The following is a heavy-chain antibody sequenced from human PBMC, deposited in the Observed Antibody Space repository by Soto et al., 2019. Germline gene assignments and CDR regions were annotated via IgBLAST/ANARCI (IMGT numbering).Heavy chain of an antibody. CDR1: GFTFSSYG. CDR3: ARDLEEYQLLSGDYYYYYGMDV. Sequence: GGSLRLSCAASGFTFSSYGMHWVRQAPGKGLEWVAVIWYDGSNKYYADSVKGRFTISRDNSKNTLYLQMNSLRAEDTAVYYCARDLEEYQLLSGDYYYYYGMDVWGQGTTVTVSS. CDR2: IWYDGSNK. J-gene: IGHJ6*02. V-gene: IGHV3-33*01. D-gene: IGHD2-2*01.